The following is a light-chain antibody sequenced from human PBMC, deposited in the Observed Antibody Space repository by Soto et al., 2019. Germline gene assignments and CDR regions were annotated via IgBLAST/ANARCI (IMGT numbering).Light chain of an antibody. CDR2: GAS. CDR1: QRVTSSN. CDR3: QENNDWRFT. Sequence: EIVLTQSPGTLSLSAGERATLSCRASQRVTSSNLAWYQQKPGQAPRLLIHGASTRATGIPDRFTGGGSGTEFTLTISSLQPEDFAVYYCQENNDWRFTFGPGTKVDIK. V-gene: IGKV3D-7*01. J-gene: IGKJ3*01.